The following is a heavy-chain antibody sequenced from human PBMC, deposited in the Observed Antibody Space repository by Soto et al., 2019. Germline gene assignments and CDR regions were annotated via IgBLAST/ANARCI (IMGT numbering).Heavy chain of an antibody. V-gene: IGHV4-30-2*01. CDR1: GGSISSGGYS. J-gene: IGHJ5*02. CDR2: IYHSGSN. D-gene: IGHD2-8*01. Sequence: QLQLQESGSGLVKPSQTLSLTCAVSGGSISSGGYSWSWIRQPPGKGLEWIGYIYHSGSNYYNPSRKSRSTISVARTKNQFSLKLSSVTAADTAVYYCARAPTYEVWFDPWGQGTLVTVSS. CDR3: ARAPTYEVWFDP.